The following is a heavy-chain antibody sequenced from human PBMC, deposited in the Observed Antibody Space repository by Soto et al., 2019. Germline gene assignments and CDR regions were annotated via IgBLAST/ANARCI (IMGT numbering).Heavy chain of an antibody. J-gene: IGHJ6*02. CDR2: IIPIFGTA. V-gene: IGHV1-69*13. CDR3: ARYKQLPKYGMDV. D-gene: IGHD6-6*01. CDR1: GGTFSSYA. Sequence: VASVKVSCKASGGTFSSYAISWVRQAPGQGLEWMGGIIPIFGTANYAQKFQGRVTITADESTSTAYMELSSLRSEDTAVYHCARYKQLPKYGMDVWGQGTTVTVSS.